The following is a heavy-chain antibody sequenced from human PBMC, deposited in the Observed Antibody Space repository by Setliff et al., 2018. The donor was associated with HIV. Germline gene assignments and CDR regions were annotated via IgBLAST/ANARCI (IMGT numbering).Heavy chain of an antibody. CDR3: AKLTPFDY. CDR1: GGSFSGYY. CDR2: IYYSGST. D-gene: IGHD7-27*01. J-gene: IGHJ4*02. Sequence: SETLSLTCAVYGGSFSGYYWSWVRQPPGKGLEWIGYIYYSGSTNYNPSLKSRVTISLDTSKNQFSLKLSSVTAADTAVYYCAKLTPFDYWGQGTLVTVSS. V-gene: IGHV4-34*01.